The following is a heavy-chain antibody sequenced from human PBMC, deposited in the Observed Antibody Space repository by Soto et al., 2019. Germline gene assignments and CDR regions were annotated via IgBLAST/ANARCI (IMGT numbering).Heavy chain of an antibody. V-gene: IGHV1-2*02. CDR1: GYTFIDYY. J-gene: IGHJ4*02. CDR2: ISPRSGGT. Sequence: ASVKVSCKRSGYTFIDYYMHWVRQAPGQGFEWMGRISPRSGGTNYAQKFQGRVTMTWDTSLNTAYMELSSLISEDTAVYYCARPPGYISDWYYFDLWGQGTLVTVSS. D-gene: IGHD3-9*01. CDR3: ARPPGYISDWYYFDL.